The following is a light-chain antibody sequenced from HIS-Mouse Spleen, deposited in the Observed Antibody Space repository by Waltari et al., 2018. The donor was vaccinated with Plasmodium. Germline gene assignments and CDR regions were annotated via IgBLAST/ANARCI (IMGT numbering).Light chain of an antibody. CDR3: SSYAGSNNYV. V-gene: IGLV2-8*01. J-gene: IGLJ1*01. CDR1: SSDVGGYNY. Sequence: QSALTQPPSASGSPGQSVTISCTGTSSDVGGYNYVSWYQQHPGKAPKPMFYEVSKRPCGVPDRFSGSKSGNTASLTVSGLQAEDEADYYCSSYAGSNNYVFGTGTKVTVL. CDR2: EVS.